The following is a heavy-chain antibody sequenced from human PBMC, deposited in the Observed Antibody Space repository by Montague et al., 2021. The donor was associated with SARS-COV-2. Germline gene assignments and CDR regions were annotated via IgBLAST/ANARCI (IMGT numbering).Heavy chain of an antibody. Sequence: SLRLSCAASGFTFSSYEMNWVRQAPGKGLEWVSHISSSGSTINYADSVKGRFTISRDNAKNSLYLQMNSLRAEDTAVYYCARVVFKYYYDSSGYDSRDFWGQGTLVAVSS. V-gene: IGHV3-48*03. CDR2: ISSSGSTI. CDR1: GFTFSSYE. CDR3: ARVVFKYYYDSSGYDSRDF. J-gene: IGHJ4*02. D-gene: IGHD3-22*01.